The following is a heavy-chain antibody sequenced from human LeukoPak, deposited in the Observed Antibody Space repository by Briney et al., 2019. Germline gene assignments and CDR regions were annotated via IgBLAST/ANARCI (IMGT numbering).Heavy chain of an antibody. CDR1: GGTFSSYA. CDR2: IIPIFGTA. J-gene: IGHJ6*02. CDR3: AASRYYYDSSGPGGYYYGMDV. D-gene: IGHD3-22*01. Sequence: SVKVSCRASGGTFSSYAISWVRQAPGQGLEWMGGIIPIFGTANYAQKFQGRVTITADESTSTAYMELSSLRSEDTAVYYCAASRYYYDSSGPGGYYYGMDVWGQGTTVTVSS. V-gene: IGHV1-69*13.